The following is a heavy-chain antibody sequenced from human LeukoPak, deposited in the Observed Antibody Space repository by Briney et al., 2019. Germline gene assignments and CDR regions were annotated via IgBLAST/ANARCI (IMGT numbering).Heavy chain of an antibody. Sequence: SQTLSLTCTVSGGSISSGRYYWRWIRQPAGKGLEWNERIYTSGSTNYNPSLKSRVTISVDTSKNQFSLKLSSVTAADTAVYYCAITYYDYVWGSYRYVDYWGQGTLVTVSS. CDR2: IYTSGST. J-gene: IGHJ4*02. CDR3: AITYYDYVWGSYRYVDY. D-gene: IGHD3-16*02. CDR1: GGSISSGRYY. V-gene: IGHV4-61*02.